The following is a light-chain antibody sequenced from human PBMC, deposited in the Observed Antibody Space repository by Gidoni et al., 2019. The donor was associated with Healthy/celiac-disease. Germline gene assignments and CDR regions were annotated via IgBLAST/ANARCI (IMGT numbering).Light chain of an antibody. Sequence: DVQMTQSPSSLSASVGDRVTITCRASQSISSYLNWYQQKPGKAPKLLIYAASSLQSGVPSRFRGSGSGTEFTLTISSLQPEDFATYYCQQSYSTPLWTFGQGTKVEIK. CDR1: QSISSY. CDR2: AAS. CDR3: QQSYSTPLWT. J-gene: IGKJ1*01. V-gene: IGKV1-39*01.